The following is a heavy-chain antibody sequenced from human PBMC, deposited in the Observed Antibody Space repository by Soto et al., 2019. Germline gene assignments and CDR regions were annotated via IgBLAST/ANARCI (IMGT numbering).Heavy chain of an antibody. CDR1: GSIFSGYG. V-gene: IGHV3-33*01. CDR3: AIDVIGVTVFRGFCDY. D-gene: IGHD1-20*01. J-gene: IGHJ4*02. CDR2: IWYDGSNK. Sequence: QKYLVESGGGVVQPGGSLRLSCVASGSIFSGYGMHWVRQAAGKGLEWVAVIWYDGSNKYYADSVKGRFTISRDNDKNMLYLQMYSRRAEDTAVYYCAIDVIGVTVFRGFCDYWGQGTLVTVSS.